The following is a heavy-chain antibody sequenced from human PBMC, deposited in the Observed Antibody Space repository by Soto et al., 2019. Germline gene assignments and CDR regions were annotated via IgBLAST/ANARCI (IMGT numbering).Heavy chain of an antibody. CDR1: GYTFTSYG. J-gene: IGHJ4*02. D-gene: IGHD2-15*01. V-gene: IGHV1-18*01. CDR3: ARNLGYCSGGSCYSDNFFDY. Sequence: ASVKVSCKASGYTFTSYGISWVRQAPGQGLEWMGWISAYNGNTNYAQKLQGRVTMTTDTSTSTAYMELRSLRSDDTAVYYCARNLGYCSGGSCYSDNFFDYWGQGTLVPSPQ. CDR2: ISAYNGNT.